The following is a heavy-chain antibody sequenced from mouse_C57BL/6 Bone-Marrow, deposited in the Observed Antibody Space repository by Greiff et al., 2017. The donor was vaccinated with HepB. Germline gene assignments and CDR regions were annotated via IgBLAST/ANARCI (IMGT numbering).Heavy chain of an antibody. CDR3: ASLGYNYEAQCAY. V-gene: IGHV5-15*01. CDR2: ISNLAYSI. D-gene: IGHD2-12*01. CDR1: GFTFSDYG. Sequence: EVMLVESGGGLVQPGGSLKLSCAASGFTFSDYGMAWVRQAPRKGPEWVAFISNLAYSIYYADTVTGRFTISRENAKNTLYLEMSSLRSEDTAMYYCASLGYNYEAQCAYWGQGTLVTVTA. J-gene: IGHJ3*01.